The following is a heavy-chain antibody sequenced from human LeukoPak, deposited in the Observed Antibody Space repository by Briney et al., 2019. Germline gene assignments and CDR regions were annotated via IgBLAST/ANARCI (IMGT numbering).Heavy chain of an antibody. V-gene: IGHV4-30-2*01. CDR2: INHSGST. Sequence: SQTLSLTCAVSGGSISSGGYYWSWIRQPPGKGLEWIGEINHSGSTNYNPSLKSRVTISVDTSKNQFSLKLSSVTAADTAVYYCARGGRITMIVVVRPFDYWGQGTLVTVSS. J-gene: IGHJ4*02. CDR1: GGSISSGGYY. D-gene: IGHD3-22*01. CDR3: ARGGRITMIVVVRPFDY.